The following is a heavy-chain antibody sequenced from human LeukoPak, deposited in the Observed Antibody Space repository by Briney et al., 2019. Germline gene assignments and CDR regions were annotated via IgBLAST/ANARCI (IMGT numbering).Heavy chain of an antibody. V-gene: IGHV1-2*02. D-gene: IGHD2-2*01. CDR2: INPNSGGT. Sequence: ASVKVSCKASGYIFIGHYMHWVRQAPGQGLEWMGWINPNSGGTNYAQKFQGRVTMTRDTSISTAYMELTRLRSDDTAVYYCAREGVQPAALGGWLDPWGQGTLVTVSS. J-gene: IGHJ5*02. CDR3: AREGVQPAALGGWLDP. CDR1: GYIFIGHY.